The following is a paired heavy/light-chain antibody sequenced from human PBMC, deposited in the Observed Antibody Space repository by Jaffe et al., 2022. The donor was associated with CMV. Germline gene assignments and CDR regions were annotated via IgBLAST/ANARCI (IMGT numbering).Light chain of an antibody. CDR3: QSFDSSLNGVV. Sequence: QSVLTQPPSVSGAPGQRVTMSCTGSSSTIGAGNDVHWYQQFPGTAPKLLISGNSNRPSGVPDRFSGSKSGASASLAITDLQAEDEADYYCQSFDSSLNGVVFGGGTKLTVL. J-gene: IGLJ3*02. V-gene: IGLV1-40*01. CDR2: GNS. CDR1: SSTIGAGND.
Heavy chain of an antibody. V-gene: IGHV4-39*01. CDR2: IYYTGST. Sequence: QLQLQESGPGLVKPSETLSLTCTLSGGSISSSSYYWGWIRQPPGKGLEWIGTIYYTGSTYYSPSLNSRLTISVDMSKKHFSLRLTSVTAADTAVYYCARHIRGIPYYNYGMDVWGQGTTVTVSS. J-gene: IGHJ6*02. CDR1: GGSISSSSYY. D-gene: IGHD2-21*01. CDR3: ARHIRGIPYYNYGMDV.